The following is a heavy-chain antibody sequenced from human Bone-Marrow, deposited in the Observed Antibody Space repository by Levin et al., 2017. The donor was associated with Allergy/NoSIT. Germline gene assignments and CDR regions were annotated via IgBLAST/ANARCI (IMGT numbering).Heavy chain of an antibody. D-gene: IGHD3-10*01. CDR2: ISDSGGVT. CDR1: GLTFTNYG. CDR3: ATVWGGSGNFPSRY. Sequence: PSETLSLTCAASGLTFTNYGMSWVRQAPGKGLEWVSAISDSGGVTYYADSVKGRFTISRDNSKNTLYLQMNSLRAEDTAVYYCATVWGGSGNFPSRYRGQGTLVTVSS. V-gene: IGHV3-23*01. J-gene: IGHJ4*02.